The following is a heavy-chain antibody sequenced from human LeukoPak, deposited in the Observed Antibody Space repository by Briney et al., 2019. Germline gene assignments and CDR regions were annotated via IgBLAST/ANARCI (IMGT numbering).Heavy chain of an antibody. D-gene: IGHD6-13*01. V-gene: IGHV3-23*01. CDR3: ARAYGSSWYDY. CDR1: GFTFSNYA. CDR2: ITSADST. J-gene: IGHJ4*02. Sequence: GGSLRLSCAASGFTFSNYAMSWVRQAPGKGLEWVSAITSADSTYYADSVKGRFTISRDNAKNMLYLQMNSLRVEDTAVYHCARAYGSSWYDYWGQGTLVTVSS.